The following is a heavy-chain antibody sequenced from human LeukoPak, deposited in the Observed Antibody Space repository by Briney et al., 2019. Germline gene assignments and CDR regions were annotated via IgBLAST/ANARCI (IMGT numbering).Heavy chain of an antibody. D-gene: IGHD3-16*01. CDR1: GFTVSSYS. Sequence: GVSLRLSCAASGFTVSSYSMNWVRQAPGKGLEWVSFIHNDGSTYYADSVKGRFTISRDNSKNTLYLQMNSLRAEDTAVYYCARDFRIRSYWGQGTLVTVSS. CDR3: ARDFRIRSY. CDR2: IHNDGST. V-gene: IGHV3-53*01. J-gene: IGHJ4*02.